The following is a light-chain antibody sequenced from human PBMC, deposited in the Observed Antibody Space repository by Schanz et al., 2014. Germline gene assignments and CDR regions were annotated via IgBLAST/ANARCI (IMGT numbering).Light chain of an antibody. J-gene: IGLJ3*02. V-gene: IGLV2-14*01. CDR2: DVS. Sequence: QSALTQPASVSGSPGQSITISCFGTSSDIGGYNSVSWYQQHPGKAPKLIIYDVSNRSSGVSNRFSGSKSGNTASLTISGLQAEDEADYYCSSYTSSTTLVFGGGTKLTVL. CDR3: SSYTSSTTLV. CDR1: SSDIGGYNS.